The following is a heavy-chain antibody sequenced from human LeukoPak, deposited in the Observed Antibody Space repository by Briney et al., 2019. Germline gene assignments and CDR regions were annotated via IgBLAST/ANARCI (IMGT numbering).Heavy chain of an antibody. V-gene: IGHV1-69*06. Sequence: SVKVSCKASGGTFSYFAISWVRQAPGQGLEWMGRFIPLIGTATYAQKFQDRFTITADMSTRTAYMELRSLRSEDTAVYFCASGYYDLLTSTDFDYWGQGTLVTVSS. CDR3: ASGYYDLLTSTDFDY. D-gene: IGHD3-9*01. CDR2: FIPLIGTA. J-gene: IGHJ4*02. CDR1: GGTFSYFA.